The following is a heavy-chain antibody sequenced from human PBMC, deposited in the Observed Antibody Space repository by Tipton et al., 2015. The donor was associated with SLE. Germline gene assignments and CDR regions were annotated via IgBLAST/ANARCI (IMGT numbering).Heavy chain of an antibody. CDR1: GDSFYSSHDQ. Sequence: TLPLTCSVSGDSFYSSHDQWDWIRQSPGTGLEWIGSRFSGGSTYYNPSLKSRVTLSVDMSKSQFSLNLNLVTAADTAIYYCARRKYYYMDVWGKGATVTVSS. CDR2: RFSGGST. J-gene: IGHJ6*03. CDR3: ARRKYYYMDV. V-gene: IGHV4-39*01.